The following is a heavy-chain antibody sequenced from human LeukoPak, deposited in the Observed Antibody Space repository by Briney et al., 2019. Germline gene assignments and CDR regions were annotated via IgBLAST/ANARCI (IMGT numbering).Heavy chain of an antibody. CDR3: AREGGPYRPLDY. CDR2: IYTSGST. Sequence: SETLSLTCIVSGSSIRSYYWNWIRQPAGKGLEWIGRIYTSGSTNYNPSLKSRVTMSVDTSKDHFSLKLSSVTAADTAVYYCAREGGPYRPLDYSGQGTLVTVSS. CDR1: GSSIRSYY. V-gene: IGHV4-4*07. J-gene: IGHJ4*02.